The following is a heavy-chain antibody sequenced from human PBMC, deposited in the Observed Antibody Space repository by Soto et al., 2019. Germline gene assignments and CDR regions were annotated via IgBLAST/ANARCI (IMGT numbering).Heavy chain of an antibody. J-gene: IGHJ6*03. D-gene: IGHD6-6*01. Sequence: GGSLRLSCAASGFTFSSYCMHWVRQAPGKGLEWVAVISYDGSNKYYADSVKGRFTISRDNSKNTLYLQMNSLRAEDTAVYYCARDLIAARRSYYYYYMDVWGKGTTVTVSS. CDR1: GFTFSSYC. CDR3: ARDLIAARRSYYYYYMDV. CDR2: ISYDGSNK. V-gene: IGHV3-30*03.